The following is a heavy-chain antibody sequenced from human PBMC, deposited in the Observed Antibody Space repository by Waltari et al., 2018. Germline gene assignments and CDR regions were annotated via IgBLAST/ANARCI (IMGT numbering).Heavy chain of an antibody. J-gene: IGHJ3*02. D-gene: IGHD3-10*01. CDR3: ARDYYYGSGSSWSDVFDI. V-gene: IGHV1-18*01. Sequence: QVQLVQSGGEVRRPGASVTVSCKATGYIFTRYGISWVRQAPGQGLEWMGGISGYDDTTQFAQNFQGMVTMTTDTCTSTVYMDLRSLRSDDTAVYYCARDYYYGSGSSWSDVFDIWGQGTMVTVSS. CDR1: GYIFTRYG. CDR2: ISGYDDTT.